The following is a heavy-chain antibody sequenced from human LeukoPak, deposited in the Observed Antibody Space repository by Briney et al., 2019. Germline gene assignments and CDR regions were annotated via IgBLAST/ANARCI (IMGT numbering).Heavy chain of an antibody. D-gene: IGHD4-17*01. CDR3: ARTTVTRGYFQH. J-gene: IGHJ1*01. CDR2: ISHSGST. V-gene: IGHV4-34*01. CDR1: GGSFSGYY. Sequence: SETLSLTCAVYGGSFSGYYWGWIRQPPGKGLEWLGEISHSGSTNYNPSLQSRITILVDASKNQFSLKLSSVTAADTAVYYCARTTVTRGYFQHWGQGTLVTVSS.